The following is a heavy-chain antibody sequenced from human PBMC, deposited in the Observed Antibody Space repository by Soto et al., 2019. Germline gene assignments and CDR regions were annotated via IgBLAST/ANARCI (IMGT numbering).Heavy chain of an antibody. Sequence: QVQLVQSGAEVKKPGSSVKVSCKASGGTFSSYAISWVRQAPGQGLEWMGGCIPIFGTANYAQKFQGRVTITADESTSTAYMELSSLRPEDTAVYYFAIVGGSGSYRYYGMDVWGPGTTVTVS. CDR1: GGTFSSYA. V-gene: IGHV1-69*12. CDR2: CIPIFGTA. CDR3: AIVGGSGSYRYYGMDV. J-gene: IGHJ6*02. D-gene: IGHD3-10*01.